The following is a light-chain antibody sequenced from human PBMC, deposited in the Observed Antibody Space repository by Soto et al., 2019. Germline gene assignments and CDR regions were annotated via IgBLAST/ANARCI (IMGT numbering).Light chain of an antibody. Sequence: DIQLTQSPSFLSASVGDRVTITCRASQGISTYLAWYLQRPGKAPKLLIYGASTLQSGVPSRFSGSGSGTEFTLTISSLQPEDFGTYYCQQLNSDWYSFGQGTKLVIK. V-gene: IGKV1-9*01. CDR3: QQLNSDWYS. CDR1: QGISTY. J-gene: IGKJ2*01. CDR2: GAS.